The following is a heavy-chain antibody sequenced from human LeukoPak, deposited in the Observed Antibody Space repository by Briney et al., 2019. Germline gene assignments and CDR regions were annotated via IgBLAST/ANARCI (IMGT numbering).Heavy chain of an antibody. CDR2: INHGGST. CDR1: GGSFSGYY. D-gene: IGHD3-9*01. Sequence: SETLSLTCAVYGGSFSGYYWSWIRQPPGKGLEWIGEINHGGSTNYNPSLKSRLTISVDTSKNQFSLKLSSVTAADSAVYYCVREGVYYYIVAAYYRPYYFDFWGQGTLVTVYS. V-gene: IGHV4-34*01. CDR3: VREGVYYYIVAAYYRPYYFDF. J-gene: IGHJ4*02.